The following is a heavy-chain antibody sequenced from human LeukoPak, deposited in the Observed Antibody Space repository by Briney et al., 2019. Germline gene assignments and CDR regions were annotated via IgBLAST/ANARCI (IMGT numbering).Heavy chain of an antibody. V-gene: IGHV4-4*07. Sequence: SETLSLTCTVSGGSISSYYWSWIRQPAGKGLEWIGRIYTSGSTNYNPSPKSRVTVSVDTSKNQFSLKLSSVTAADTAVYYCARDVKAAAGPTRAYYYYYYGMDVWGQGTTVTVSS. CDR1: GGSISSYY. J-gene: IGHJ6*02. CDR2: IYTSGST. D-gene: IGHD6-13*01. CDR3: ARDVKAAAGPTRAYYYYYYGMDV.